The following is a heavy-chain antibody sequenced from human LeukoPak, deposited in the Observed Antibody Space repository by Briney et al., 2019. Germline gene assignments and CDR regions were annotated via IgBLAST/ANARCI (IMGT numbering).Heavy chain of an antibody. CDR3: ARRDSLGWTFDY. D-gene: IGHD6-19*01. J-gene: IGHJ4*02. Sequence: SETLSLTCTVSGGPISSYYWSWIRQPPGKGLEWIGYIYYSGSTNYNPSLKSRVTISVDTSKNQFSLKLSSVTAADTAVYYCARRDSLGWTFDYWGQGTLVTVSS. CDR2: IYYSGST. CDR1: GGPISSYY. V-gene: IGHV4-59*08.